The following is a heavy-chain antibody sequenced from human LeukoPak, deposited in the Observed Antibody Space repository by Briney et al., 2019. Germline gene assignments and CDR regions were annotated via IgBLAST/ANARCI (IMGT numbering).Heavy chain of an antibody. V-gene: IGHV3-66*01. CDR3: ARGFTHDYGDYFDY. J-gene: IGHJ4*02. CDR1: GFTVSSIY. Sequence: GGSLRLSCAASGFTVSSIYMSWVRQAPGKGLEWVSVIYSDSGGSTYYADSVKGRFTMSRDNSKNTLYLHMNSLRAEDTAVYYCARGFTHDYGDYFDYWGQGTLVTVSS. CDR2: IYSDSGGST. D-gene: IGHD4-17*01.